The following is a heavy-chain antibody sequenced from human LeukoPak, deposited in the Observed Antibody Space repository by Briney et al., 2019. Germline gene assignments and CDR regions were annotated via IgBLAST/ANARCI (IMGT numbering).Heavy chain of an antibody. CDR1: GYTFTNYV. Sequence: GASVRVSCKASGYTFTNYVLHWLRQAPGQGLEWMGWINPNSGGTNYAQNFQGRVTMTRDTSIGTAYMELSRLRSDDTAVYYCARGPEETDYWGQGTLVTVSS. J-gene: IGHJ4*02. V-gene: IGHV1-2*02. CDR2: INPNSGGT. D-gene: IGHD5-24*01. CDR3: ARGPEETDY.